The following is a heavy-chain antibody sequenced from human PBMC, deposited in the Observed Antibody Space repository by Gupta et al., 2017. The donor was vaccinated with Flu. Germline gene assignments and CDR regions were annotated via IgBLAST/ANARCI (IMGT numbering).Heavy chain of an antibody. D-gene: IGHD5-18*01. CDR1: GGTFSSYT. CDR3: ARDADSYGDYYYYGMDV. V-gene: IGHV1-69*04. CDR2: IIPILGIA. J-gene: IGHJ6*02. Sequence: EVKKPGSSVKVSCKASGGTFSSYTISWVRQAPGQGLEWMGRIIPILGIANYAQKFQGRVTITADKSTSTAYMELSSLRSEDTAVYYCARDADSYGDYYYYGMDVWGQGTTVTVSS.